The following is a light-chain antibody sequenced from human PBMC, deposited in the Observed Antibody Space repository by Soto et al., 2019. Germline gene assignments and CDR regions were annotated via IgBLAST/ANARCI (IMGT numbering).Light chain of an antibody. CDR1: QRVGRD. J-gene: IGKJ1*01. V-gene: IGKV3-15*01. Sequence: EILMTQSPVTLSVSPGESVTLSCRASQRVGRDVAWYQQEPGQAPRLLIYGASARATGIPARFSGNGAGTEFALTITSLQSEDFGVYYCQQYNTWPRTFGQGTKVEIK. CDR3: QQYNTWPRT. CDR2: GAS.